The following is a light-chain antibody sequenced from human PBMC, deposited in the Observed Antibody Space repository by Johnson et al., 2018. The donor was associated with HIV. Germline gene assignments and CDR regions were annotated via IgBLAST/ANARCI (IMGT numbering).Light chain of an antibody. Sequence: QSVLTQPPSVSAAPGQTVTISCSGSSSNVGSSFVSWYRQVPGTAPKLLIYDHNKRPSGIPGRFSGSKSGPSATLGITGLQTGDEADYYCGTWDTSLSAGVFGPGTKVSVL. CDR3: GTWDTSLSAGV. V-gene: IGLV1-51*01. CDR2: DHN. CDR1: SSNVGSSF. J-gene: IGLJ1*01.